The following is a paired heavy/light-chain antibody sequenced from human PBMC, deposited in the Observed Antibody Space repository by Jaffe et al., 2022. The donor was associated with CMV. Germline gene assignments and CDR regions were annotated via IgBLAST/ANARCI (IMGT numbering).Light chain of an antibody. CDR1: ESVRDN. J-gene: IGKJ1*01. V-gene: IGKV3-15*01. CDR3: QQYDNWPRT. Sequence: EIVMTQSPATLSVYPGERATLSCRASESVRDNLAWYQQKPGQAPRLLIYGASSRATGVPARFSGSGSGTEFTLTISSLQSEDFAVYYCQQYDNWPRTFGQGTKVEI. CDR2: GAS.
Heavy chain of an antibody. Sequence: QITLKESGPTLVKPTQTLTLTCSFSGFSLSSSGVGVGWIRQSPGKALEWLATVYWDDDKRYTTSLKSRLTITKDTSKNQVILTVSNMHPVDTATYYCVHTSYYDFWNEYRRGNWFDPWGQGTLVTVSS. CDR1: GFSLSSSGVG. V-gene: IGHV2-5*02. J-gene: IGHJ5*02. CDR2: VYWDDDK. D-gene: IGHD3-3*01. CDR3: VHTSYYDFWNEYRRGNWFDP.